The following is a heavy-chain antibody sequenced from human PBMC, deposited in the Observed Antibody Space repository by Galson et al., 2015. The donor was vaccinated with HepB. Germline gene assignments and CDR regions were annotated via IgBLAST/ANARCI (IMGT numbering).Heavy chain of an antibody. D-gene: IGHD6-6*01. CDR1: GFSFRSYA. V-gene: IGHV3-64D*06. J-gene: IGHJ5*02. CDR3: VKAPYSSSFSFNWFDP. CDR2: ISSNGDPT. Sequence: SLRLSCAAAGFSFRSYALHWVRQAPGKGLEYVSGISSNGDPTSYADPVKGRFTISRDNSKNTLYLQMSSLRVEDTAMYYCVKAPYSSSFSFNWFDPWGQGTLVTVSS.